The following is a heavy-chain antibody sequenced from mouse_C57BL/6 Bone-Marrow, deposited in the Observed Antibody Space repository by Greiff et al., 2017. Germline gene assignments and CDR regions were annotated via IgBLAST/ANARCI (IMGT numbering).Heavy chain of an antibody. V-gene: IGHV1-64*01. CDR2: IHPNSGST. CDR1: GYTFTSYW. D-gene: IGHD2-3*01. CDR3: ARGGYYPY. Sequence: QVQLQQPGAELVKPGASVKLSCKASGYTFTSYWMHWVKQRPGQGLEWIGMIHPNSGSTNSNEKLKIKAQLTVDKSSSPAYMQLSSLTSDDSAVYYCARGGYYPYWGQGTTLTVSS. J-gene: IGHJ2*01.